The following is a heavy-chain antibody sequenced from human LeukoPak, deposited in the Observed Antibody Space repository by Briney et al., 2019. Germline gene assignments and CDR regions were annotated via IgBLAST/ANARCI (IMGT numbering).Heavy chain of an antibody. D-gene: IGHD5-24*01. CDR1: GYTFTSYY. V-gene: IGHV1-46*01. Sequence: ASVKVSCKASGYTFTSYYMHWVRQAPGQGLEWMGIINPSGGSTSYAQKFQGRVTMTRDTSTSTVYMELSSLRPEDTAVYYCARSKEMATTRDAFDIWGQGTMVTVSS. CDR2: INPSGGST. J-gene: IGHJ3*02. CDR3: ARSKEMATTRDAFDI.